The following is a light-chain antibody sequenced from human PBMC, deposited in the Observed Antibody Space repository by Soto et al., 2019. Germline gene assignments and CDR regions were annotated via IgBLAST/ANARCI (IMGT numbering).Light chain of an antibody. CDR1: QDISSW. CDR2: DAS. V-gene: IGKV1-12*01. Sequence: IRMTQSPSSLSASVGDRVTTTCRASQDISSWVAWYQKIPGKDPKILIYDASILQTGVPSRFSGSGSGTDFNLTINSLQTEDFATYYCQQAKSFTITFGQGTRLEIK. J-gene: IGKJ5*01. CDR3: QQAKSFTIT.